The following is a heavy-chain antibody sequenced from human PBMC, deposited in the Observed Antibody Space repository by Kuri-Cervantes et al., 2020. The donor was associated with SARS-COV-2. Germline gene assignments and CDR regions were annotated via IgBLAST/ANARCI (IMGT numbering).Heavy chain of an antibody. J-gene: IGHJ4*02. CDR2: IYYSGST. V-gene: IGHV4-59*01. CDR1: GGPISSYY. CDR3: AREGYCSGGSCFDY. D-gene: IGHD2-15*01. Sequence: SDLLTSTFPASGGPISSYYWSWIRQPPGKGLEWIGYIYYSGSTNYNSSLKSRVTISVDTSKNQFSLKLSSVTAADTAVYYCAREGYCSGGSCFDYWGQGTLVTVSS.